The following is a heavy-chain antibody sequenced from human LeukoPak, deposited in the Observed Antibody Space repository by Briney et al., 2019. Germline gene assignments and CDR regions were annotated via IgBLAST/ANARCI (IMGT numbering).Heavy chain of an antibody. CDR1: GGSISSSSYY. CDR3: ARDPPVQDPRGLTGTHPGGLFDP. J-gene: IGHJ5*02. V-gene: IGHV4-39*07. D-gene: IGHD1-7*01. CDR2: IYYSGST. Sequence: SETLSLTCTVSGGSISSSSYYWGWIRQPPGKGLEWIGSIYYSGSTYYNPSLKSRVTISVDTSKNQFSLKLSSVTAADTAVYYCARDPPVQDPRGLTGTHPGGLFDPWGQGTLVTVSS.